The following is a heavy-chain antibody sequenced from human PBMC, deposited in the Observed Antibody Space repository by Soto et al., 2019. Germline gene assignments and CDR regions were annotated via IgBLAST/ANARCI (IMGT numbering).Heavy chain of an antibody. CDR3: ARDSNSGATNADTEGDY. CDR1: GFTFSSYG. Sequence: GGSLRLSCAASGFTFSSYGMHWVRQAPGKGLEWVAVIWYDGSNKYYADSVKGRFTISRDNSKNTLYLQMNSLRAEDTAVYYCARDSNSGATNADTEGDYWGQGTLVTVSS. CDR2: IWYDGSNK. V-gene: IGHV3-33*01. D-gene: IGHD1-26*01. J-gene: IGHJ4*02.